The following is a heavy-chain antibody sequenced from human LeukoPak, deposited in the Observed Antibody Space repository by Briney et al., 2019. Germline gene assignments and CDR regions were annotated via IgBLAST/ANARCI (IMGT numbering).Heavy chain of an antibody. Sequence: ASVTVSFTSSVYTFTISNINWVRQATGQGLEWMGWINPKSGRTGYAKKFQARVSMTINTSISTAYLEVSGLRFEDTAVYYCARGRSGLAAAGTYDYWGQGTLITVSS. D-gene: IGHD6-13*01. J-gene: IGHJ4*02. V-gene: IGHV1-8*01. CDR1: VYTFTISN. CDR3: ARGRSGLAAAGTYDY. CDR2: INPKSGRT.